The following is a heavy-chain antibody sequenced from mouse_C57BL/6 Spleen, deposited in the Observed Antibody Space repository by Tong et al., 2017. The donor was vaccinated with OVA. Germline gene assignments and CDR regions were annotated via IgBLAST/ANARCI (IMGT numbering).Heavy chain of an antibody. D-gene: IGHD2-10*02. Sequence: VQLQESGAELVRPGTSVKISCKASGYTFTNYWLGWVKQRPGHGLEWIGDIYPGGGYTNYNEKFKGKATLTADTSSSTAYMQLSSLTSEDSAVYFCARDKSMVTTCFDYWGQGTTLTVSS. CDR1: GYTFTNYW. J-gene: IGHJ2*01. CDR2: IYPGGGYT. V-gene: IGHV1-63*02. CDR3: ARDKSMVTTCFDY.